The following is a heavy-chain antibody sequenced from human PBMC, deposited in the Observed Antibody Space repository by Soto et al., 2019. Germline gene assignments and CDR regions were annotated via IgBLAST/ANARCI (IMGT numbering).Heavy chain of an antibody. CDR1: NPSISIRNW. CDR3: ASKFGELLADAFDI. D-gene: IGHD3-10*01. CDR2: IYHSGSI. J-gene: IGHJ3*02. Sequence: PSEPLSPTYLVSNPSISIRNWWTCVRQTPGKGLEWIGEIYHSGSINHNPSLKSRVTMSVDKSKNQFSLKMTSVTAADTGVYYCASKFGELLADAFDIWGQGTVVT. V-gene: IGHV4-4*02.